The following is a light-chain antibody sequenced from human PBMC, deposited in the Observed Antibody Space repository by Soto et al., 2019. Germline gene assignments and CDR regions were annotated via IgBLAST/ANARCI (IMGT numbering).Light chain of an antibody. CDR1: QSVSYN. Sequence: EIVMTQSPATLSVSPGERVTLSCRASQSVSYNLAWYQQKPGQAPRLLIYGASTRATGIPARFSGSGSGTEFTLTISSLQSEDFAVYYCQHYNNWPLTFGGGTKVEIK. CDR2: GAS. V-gene: IGKV3-15*01. CDR3: QHYNNWPLT. J-gene: IGKJ4*01.